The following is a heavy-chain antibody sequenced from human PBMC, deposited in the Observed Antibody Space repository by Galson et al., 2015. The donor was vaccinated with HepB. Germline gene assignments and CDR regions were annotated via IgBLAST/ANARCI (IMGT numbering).Heavy chain of an antibody. CDR3: ARGDTIFGVVMPFDP. Sequence: LRLSCAASGFTFSSYSMNWVRQAPGKGLEWVSYISSSSSTIYYADSVKGRFTISRDNAKNSLYLQMNSLRAEDTAVYYCARGDTIFGVVMPFDPWGQGTLVTVSS. D-gene: IGHD3-3*01. J-gene: IGHJ5*02. V-gene: IGHV3-48*01. CDR2: ISSSSSTI. CDR1: GFTFSSYS.